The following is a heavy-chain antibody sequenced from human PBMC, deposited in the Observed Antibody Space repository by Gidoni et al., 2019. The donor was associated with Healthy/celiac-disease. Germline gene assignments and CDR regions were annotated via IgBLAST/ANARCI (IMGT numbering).Heavy chain of an antibody. CDR2: IWYDGSNK. V-gene: IGHV3-33*01. D-gene: IGHD5-18*01. Sequence: LSCAASGFTFSSYGMHWVRQAPGKGLEWVAVIWYDGSNKYYADSVKGRFTISRDNSKNTLYLQMNSLRAEDTAVYYCARDWAMVRGVLYYYYYYGMDVWGQGTTVTVSS. CDR3: ARDWAMVRGVLYYYYYYGMDV. J-gene: IGHJ6*02. CDR1: GFTFSSYG.